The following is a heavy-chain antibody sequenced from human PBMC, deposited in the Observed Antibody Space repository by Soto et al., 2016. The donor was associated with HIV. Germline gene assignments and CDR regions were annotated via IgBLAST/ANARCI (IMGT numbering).Heavy chain of an antibody. CDR1: GFTFSSYG. D-gene: IGHD3-22*01. Sequence: VQLVESGGGVVQPGRSLRLSCVASGFTFSSYGMHWVRQAPGKGLEWVAVIWYDGSDKYYPDSVKGRFTISRDNSKNTLYLQMNNLRAEDTAMYYCARDLDSRGLLLSGXYWGQGTLVHRLL. CDR3: ARDLDSRGLLLSGXY. J-gene: IGHJ4*02. CDR2: IWYDGSDK. V-gene: IGHV3-33*01.